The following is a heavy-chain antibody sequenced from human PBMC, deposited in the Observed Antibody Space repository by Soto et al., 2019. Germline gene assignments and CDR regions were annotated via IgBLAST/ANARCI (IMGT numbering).Heavy chain of an antibody. CDR1: GFPFSSYA. CDR2: ITYDGSNK. Sequence: GGSLSLSCAASGFPFSSYAMHWVRQVPGKGLEWVAVITYDGSNKYYAGSVKGRFTISRDNTKNTLYLQMNSLRAEDTAIYYCARVGYSSSSTDYWGQGTLVTVSS. D-gene: IGHD6-6*01. CDR3: ARVGYSSSSTDY. J-gene: IGHJ4*02. V-gene: IGHV3-30-3*01.